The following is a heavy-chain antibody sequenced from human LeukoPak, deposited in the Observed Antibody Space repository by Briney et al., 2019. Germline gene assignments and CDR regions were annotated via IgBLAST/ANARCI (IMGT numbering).Heavy chain of an antibody. J-gene: IGHJ6*02. V-gene: IGHV1-46*01. Sequence: ASVKVSCKASGYTFTTYSMHWVRQAPGQGLEWMAIINLSGGSTDYTQKFQGRVTVTRDTSVSTVYMELSSLRSEDTAVYYCVRHNHMDVWGQGTTVTVSS. CDR2: INLSGGST. CDR1: GYTFTTYS. CDR3: VRHNHMDV.